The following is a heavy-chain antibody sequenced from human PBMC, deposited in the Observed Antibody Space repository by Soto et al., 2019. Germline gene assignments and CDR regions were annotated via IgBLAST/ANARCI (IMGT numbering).Heavy chain of an antibody. CDR1: GGSISSSSYY. CDR2: IYYSGST. J-gene: IGHJ6*02. V-gene: IGHV4-39*01. CDR3: ARRAGDYLYYYYGMDV. D-gene: IGHD4-17*01. Sequence: SQTLSLTCTVSGGSISSSSYYWGWIRQPPGKGLEWIGSIYYSGSTYYNPSLKSRVTISVDTSKNPFSLKLSSVTAADTAVYYCARRAGDYLYYYYGMDVWGQGTTVTVSS.